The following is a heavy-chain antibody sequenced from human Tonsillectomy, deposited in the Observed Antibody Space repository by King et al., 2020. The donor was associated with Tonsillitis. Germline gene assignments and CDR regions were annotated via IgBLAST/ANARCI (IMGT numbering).Heavy chain of an antibody. V-gene: IGHV3-23*01. CDR2: ISGSGSST. J-gene: IGHJ4*02. Sequence: VQLLESGRGLVQPGGSLRLSCAASGFSFSSYAMSWVRQAPGKGLEWVSAISGSGSSTYYADSVKDRFTVSRDNSKNTLYLQMNSLRAEDTAVYYCAKDPIRSTAARSFDYWGQGTLVTVSS. CDR1: GFSFSSYA. CDR3: AKDPIRSTAARSFDY. D-gene: IGHD6-6*01.